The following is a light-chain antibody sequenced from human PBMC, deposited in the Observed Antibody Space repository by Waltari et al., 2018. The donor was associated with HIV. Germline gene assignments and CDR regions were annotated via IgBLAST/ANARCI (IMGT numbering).Light chain of an antibody. CDR3: SSYTSTSTLWV. V-gene: IGLV2-14*03. CDR1: SSDIGTYNY. J-gene: IGLJ3*02. Sequence: QSALTQPASVSGSPGQSITISCTGASSDIGTYNYVSWYQQHPDSAPKLIIYDVSNRPSGVSNRSPGSKSGNTASLTISGLQAEDEANYYCSSYTSTSTLWVFGGGTELTVL. CDR2: DVS.